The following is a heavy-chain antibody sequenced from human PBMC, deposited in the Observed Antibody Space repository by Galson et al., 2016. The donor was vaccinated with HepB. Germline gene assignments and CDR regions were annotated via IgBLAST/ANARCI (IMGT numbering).Heavy chain of an antibody. Sequence: LRLSCAASGLTFSNFWMTWVRQAPGKGLEWAANINQDETEKHYLDSVRGRFTISRDNAKSSLFLQMNSLRAEDTAVYFCARAYQYTLDYWGQGTLVTVSS. CDR2: INQDETEK. V-gene: IGHV3-7*04. D-gene: IGHD1-1*01. CDR1: GLTFSNFW. CDR3: ARAYQYTLDY. J-gene: IGHJ4*02.